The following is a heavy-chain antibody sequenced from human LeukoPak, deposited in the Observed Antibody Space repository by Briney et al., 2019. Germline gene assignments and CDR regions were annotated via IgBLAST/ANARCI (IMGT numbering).Heavy chain of an antibody. D-gene: IGHD4/OR15-4a*01. CDR3: ARDLDYGEKSEDY. V-gene: IGHV1-18*01. J-gene: IGHJ4*02. Sequence: ASVKVSCKASGYTFNTYGINWVRQAPGQGLEWMGWISTYNGNTNSAQKLQGRVTMTTDTSTSTAYMELSSLRSEDTAVYYCARDLDYGEKSEDYWGQGTLVTVSS. CDR2: ISTYNGNT. CDR1: GYTFNTYG.